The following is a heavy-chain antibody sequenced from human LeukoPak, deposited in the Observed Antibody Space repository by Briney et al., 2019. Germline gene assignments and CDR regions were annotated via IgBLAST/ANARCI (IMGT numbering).Heavy chain of an antibody. V-gene: IGHV2-5*01. D-gene: IGHD3-16*01. J-gene: IGHJ4*02. CDR2: IYWNDDK. Sequence: SGPTLVRPTQTLTLTCTFSELLFSTNGVGVAWIRQPPGKALEWLALIYWNDDKRYSPSLNNRLTITKDTPKNQVVLTMTNMDPVDSATYYCALTFPILRGDYFDYWGQGTRVTVSS. CDR3: ALTFPILRGDYFDY. CDR1: ELLFSTNGVG.